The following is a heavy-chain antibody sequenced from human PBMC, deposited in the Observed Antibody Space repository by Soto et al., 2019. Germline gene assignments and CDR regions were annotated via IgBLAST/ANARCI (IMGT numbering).Heavy chain of an antibody. CDR3: ARSIHDFWSGYPQGFFDY. Sequence: EVQLVESGGGLVQPGGSLRLSCAASGFTFSTHAMDWVRQAPGKGLEYISGISSNGGSTFYADSVQGRFTISRDNSKNTLYLQVGSLRAEDMAVYYCARSIHDFWSGYPQGFFDYWGQGTLVSVSS. J-gene: IGHJ4*02. V-gene: IGHV3-64*07. CDR2: ISSNGGST. D-gene: IGHD3-3*01. CDR1: GFTFSTHA.